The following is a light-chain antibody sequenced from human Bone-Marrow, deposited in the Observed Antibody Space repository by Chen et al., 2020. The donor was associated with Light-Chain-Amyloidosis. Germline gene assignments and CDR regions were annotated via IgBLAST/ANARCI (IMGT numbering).Light chain of an antibody. V-gene: IGKV3-20*01. J-gene: IGKJ4*01. Sequence: EIVLTQSPGTLSLSPGEGANLSFRARQTISSNYLTWYQQKFGQAPRLLIDGSSSRATGIPDRFTGSGSGTDFTLTINRLEPEDVAMYYCQQYGTSPLTFGGGTKVEIK. CDR1: QTISSNY. CDR3: QQYGTSPLT. CDR2: GSS.